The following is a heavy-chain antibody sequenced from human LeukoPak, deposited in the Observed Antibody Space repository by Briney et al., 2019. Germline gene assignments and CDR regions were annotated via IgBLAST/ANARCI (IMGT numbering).Heavy chain of an antibody. CDR1: GFTFSSYV. CDR2: ISGGGIST. D-gene: IGHD2-21*01. CDR3: AKEACRTSCGLDP. Sequence: PGVSLRLSCAASGFTFSSYVMSWVRQAPGKGREWVSSISGGGISTYYADSVKGRFTISRDNSKNPLYLQMNSLRAEDKAVYYCAKEACRTSCGLDPWGQGPLVTVSS. J-gene: IGHJ5*02. V-gene: IGHV3-23*01.